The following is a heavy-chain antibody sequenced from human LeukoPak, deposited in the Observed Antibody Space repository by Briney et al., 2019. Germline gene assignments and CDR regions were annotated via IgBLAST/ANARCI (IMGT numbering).Heavy chain of an antibody. CDR3: ARTMSSSSLHDAFDI. V-gene: IGHV5-51*01. CDR2: IYPGDSDT. D-gene: IGHD6-6*01. Sequence: GESLKISCKGSGYSFTSYWIGWVRQMPGKGLEWMGIIYPGDSDTRYSPSFQGQVTISADKSISTAYLQWSSLKASDTAMYDCARTMSSSSLHDAFDIWGQGTMVTVSS. CDR1: GYSFTSYW. J-gene: IGHJ3*02.